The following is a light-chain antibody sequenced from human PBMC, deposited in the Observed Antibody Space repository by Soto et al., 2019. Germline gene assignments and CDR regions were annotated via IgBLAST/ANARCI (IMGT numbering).Light chain of an antibody. Sequence: EIVWTQSPGTLSLSPGERATLPCLASQSVSSSYLAWYQQKPGQAPRLLIYGASSRATGIPDRFSGSGSGTDFTLTSSRLEPEDFAVYYCQQYGSSSWTFGQGTKVDIK. CDR3: QQYGSSSWT. J-gene: IGKJ1*01. CDR2: GAS. V-gene: IGKV3-20*01. CDR1: QSVSSSY.